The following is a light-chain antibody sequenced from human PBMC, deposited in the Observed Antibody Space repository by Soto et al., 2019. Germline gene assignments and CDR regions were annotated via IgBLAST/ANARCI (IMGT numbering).Light chain of an antibody. CDR1: QSLLHSNGYNY. Sequence: DIVMTQSPLSLPVTPGEPASISCRSSQSLLHSNGYNYLDWYLQKPGQSPQLLIYLGSNRASGVPDRFSGRGSGPDLPLKISRVEAEDVGVNYCMQALQTPITFGQGTRLEIK. J-gene: IGKJ5*01. CDR2: LGS. CDR3: MQALQTPIT. V-gene: IGKV2-28*01.